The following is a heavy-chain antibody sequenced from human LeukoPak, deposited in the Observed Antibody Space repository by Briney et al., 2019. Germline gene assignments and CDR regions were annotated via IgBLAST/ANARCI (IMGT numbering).Heavy chain of an antibody. Sequence: GRSLRLSCEVAGFTFSSYGMHWVRQAPGKGLEWVSYISSSSSTIDYADSVKGRFSISRDNAKNSLYLQMKSLRDEDTAVYYCAREDGGKADIWGQGTMVTVSS. CDR1: GFTFSSYG. V-gene: IGHV3-48*02. J-gene: IGHJ3*02. CDR3: AREDGGKADI. CDR2: ISSSSSTI. D-gene: IGHD4-23*01.